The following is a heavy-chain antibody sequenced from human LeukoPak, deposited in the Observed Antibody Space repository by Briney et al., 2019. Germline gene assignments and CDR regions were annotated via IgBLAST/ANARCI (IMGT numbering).Heavy chain of an antibody. J-gene: IGHJ4*02. Sequence: SQTLSLTCTVSGGSISSGDYYWSWIRQPPGKGLEWIGYIYYSGSTYYNPSLKSRVTISVDTSKNQFSLKLSSVTAAGTAVYYCARAPGGYYYDSSGIRIDYWGQGTLVTVSS. CDR1: GGSISSGDYY. D-gene: IGHD3-22*01. CDR2: IYYSGST. V-gene: IGHV4-30-4*01. CDR3: ARAPGGYYYDSSGIRIDY.